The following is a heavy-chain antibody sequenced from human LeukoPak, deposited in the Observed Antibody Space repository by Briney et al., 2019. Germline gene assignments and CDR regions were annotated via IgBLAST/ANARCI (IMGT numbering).Heavy chain of an antibody. CDR3: ARSDFWSGYYHGYNWFDP. Sequence: SETLSLTCIVSGGSISSYYWSWIRQPPGKGLEWIGYIYYSGSTNYNPSLKSRVTISVDTSKNQFSLKLSSVTAADTAVYYCARSDFWSGYYHGYNWFDPWGQGTLVTVSS. V-gene: IGHV4-59*01. D-gene: IGHD3-3*01. J-gene: IGHJ5*02. CDR1: GGSISSYY. CDR2: IYYSGST.